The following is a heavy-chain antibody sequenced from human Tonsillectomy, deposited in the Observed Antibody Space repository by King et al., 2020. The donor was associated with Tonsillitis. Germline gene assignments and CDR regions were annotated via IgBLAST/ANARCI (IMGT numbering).Heavy chain of an antibody. D-gene: IGHD3-3*01. Sequence: VQLVESGGGLVQPGGSLRLSCAASGFTFSSYWMSWVRQAPGKGLEWVANIDQGGSENFYVDSVKGRFTISRDNAKNSLYLQMNSLRAEDTAVYFCATFWSGYFDYWGQGTLVTVSS. CDR2: IDQGGSEN. V-gene: IGHV3-7*01. J-gene: IGHJ4*02. CDR3: ATFWSGYFDY. CDR1: GFTFSSYW.